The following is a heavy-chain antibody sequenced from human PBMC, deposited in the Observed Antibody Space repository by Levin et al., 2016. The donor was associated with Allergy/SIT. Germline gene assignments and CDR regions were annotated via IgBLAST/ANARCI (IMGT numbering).Heavy chain of an antibody. V-gene: IGHV1-3*01. CDR3: AGARITMVRGVITSFDY. Sequence: WVRQAPGQRLEWMGWINAGNGNTKYSQKFQGRVTITRDTSASTAYMELSSLRSEDTAVYYCAGARITMVRGVITSFDYWGQGTLVTVSS. J-gene: IGHJ4*02. CDR2: INAGNGNT. D-gene: IGHD3-10*01.